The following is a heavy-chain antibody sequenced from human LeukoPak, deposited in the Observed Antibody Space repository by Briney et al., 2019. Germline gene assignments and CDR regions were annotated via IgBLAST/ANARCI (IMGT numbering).Heavy chain of an antibody. J-gene: IGHJ4*02. Sequence: GGSLRLSCAASGLTFSSHAMHWVRQAPGKGLEYVSAIVSNGGNTYYADSVRGRFTISRDNSKDTVYLQMGSLRPEDTAVYYCARGGYYAAADIWGQGALVTVSS. V-gene: IGHV3-64*02. D-gene: IGHD3-3*01. CDR1: GLTFSSHA. CDR3: ARGGYYAAADI. CDR2: IVSNGGNT.